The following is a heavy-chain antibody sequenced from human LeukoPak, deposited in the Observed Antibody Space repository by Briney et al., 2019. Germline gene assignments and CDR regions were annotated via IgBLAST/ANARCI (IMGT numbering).Heavy chain of an antibody. Sequence: PGGSLRLSCATSGFTFSSYGMHWVRQAPGKGLEWVAFIHYDGSNKYYADSVKGGFTISRDSTKNTLYLQMNSQRAEATALYYCAKYQGGSYSPFDYWGQGTLVTVSS. CDR1: GFTFSSYG. CDR3: AKYQGGSYSPFDY. V-gene: IGHV3-30*02. CDR2: IHYDGSNK. D-gene: IGHD1-26*01. J-gene: IGHJ4*02.